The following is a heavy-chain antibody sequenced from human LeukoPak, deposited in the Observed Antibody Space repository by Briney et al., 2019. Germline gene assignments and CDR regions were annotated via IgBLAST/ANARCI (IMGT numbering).Heavy chain of an antibody. CDR2: IYSSRST. V-gene: IGHV4-4*07. Sequence: PSETLSLTCTVSGGSISNYFWSWIRQPAGKGLEWIGRIYSSRSTDYNPSPKSRVTMSVDTSKNQFSLKLTSVTAADTAVYYCARYSSSSKFDYWGQGTLVTVSS. CDR1: GGSISNYF. CDR3: ARYSSSSKFDY. J-gene: IGHJ4*02. D-gene: IGHD6-6*01.